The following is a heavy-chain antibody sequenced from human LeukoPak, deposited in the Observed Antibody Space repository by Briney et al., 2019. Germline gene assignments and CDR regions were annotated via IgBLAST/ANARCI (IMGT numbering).Heavy chain of an antibody. D-gene: IGHD6-19*01. Sequence: PSETLSLTCTVSGGSVSSYYFSWIRQPPGKGLEWIGEINRSGSTNYNPSLKSRVTISVDTSKSQFSLRLTSVTAADTAVYYCARASGAVWYFDLWGRGTLVTVSS. J-gene: IGHJ2*01. V-gene: IGHV4-34*01. CDR3: ARASGAVWYFDL. CDR1: GGSVSSYY. CDR2: INRSGST.